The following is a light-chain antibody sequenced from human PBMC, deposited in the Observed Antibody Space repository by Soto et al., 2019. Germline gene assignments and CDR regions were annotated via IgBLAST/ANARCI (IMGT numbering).Light chain of an antibody. J-gene: IGKJ1*01. CDR3: QKYGSSGT. CDR2: GAS. CDR1: QSVSPNY. V-gene: IGKV3-20*01. Sequence: IVLTQSPGTLSLSPGERATLSCRASQSVSPNYLAWYQQKPGQAPRLLIYGASNRATGIPDRFSGSGSGTDVTLTISRLEPEDLAGYYCQKYGSSGTFGQGTKVEIK.